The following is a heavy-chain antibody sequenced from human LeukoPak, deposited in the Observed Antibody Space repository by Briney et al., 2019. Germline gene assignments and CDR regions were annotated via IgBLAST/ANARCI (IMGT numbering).Heavy chain of an antibody. CDR2: IKSDGSST. J-gene: IGHJ3*02. Sequence: QPGGSLRLSCAASGFTFSNYWMHWVRRAPGKGLVWVSRIKSDGSSTSYADFVKGRFTISRDNAKNTLYLQMNSLRAEDTAVYYCVRDGYKAFDIWGQGTMVTVSS. V-gene: IGHV3-74*01. CDR1: GFTFSNYW. D-gene: IGHD1-14*01. CDR3: VRDGYKAFDI.